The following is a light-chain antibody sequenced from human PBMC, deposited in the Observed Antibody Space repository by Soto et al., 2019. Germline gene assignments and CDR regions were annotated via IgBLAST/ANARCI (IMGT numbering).Light chain of an antibody. J-gene: IGKJ3*01. CDR3: QQYDNWHWCPFT. CDR1: QSVNRN. V-gene: IGKV3-15*01. Sequence: EIVMTQSPAILSVSPGERVTLSCRASQSVNRNFAWYQQTPGQAPRLLIYGASSRATGTPDRFSGSASGTDCTLTTTSLQSEDFAVYYCQQYDNWHWCPFTFGPGTRVDAK. CDR2: GAS.